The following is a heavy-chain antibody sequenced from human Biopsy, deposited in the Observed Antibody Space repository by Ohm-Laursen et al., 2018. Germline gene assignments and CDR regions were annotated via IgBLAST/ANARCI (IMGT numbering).Heavy chain of an antibody. CDR3: EWDDAVTVIRGLYY. CDR2: INYSGTT. Sequence: SDTLSLTCTVSGGSVSSYDWNWIRQPPGQGLEWLGYINYSGTTAYSPSHKSRVTITIDKSTNQFLLKLSSVTAEDTAVDYCEWDDAVTVIRGLYYWGQGALVTVSS. D-gene: IGHD2-21*02. V-gene: IGHV4-59*02. J-gene: IGHJ4*02. CDR1: GGSVSSYD.